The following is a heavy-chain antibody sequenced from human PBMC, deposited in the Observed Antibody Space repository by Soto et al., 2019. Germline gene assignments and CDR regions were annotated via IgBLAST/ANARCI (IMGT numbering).Heavy chain of an antibody. Sequence: GESLKISCKGSGYSFTSYWIGWVRQMPGKGLEWMVIIYPGDSDTRYSPSFQGQVTISADKSISTAYLQWSSLKASDTAMYYCARRIAVAGTYFDYWGQGTLVTVSS. D-gene: IGHD6-19*01. CDR1: GYSFTSYW. J-gene: IGHJ4*02. V-gene: IGHV5-51*01. CDR3: ARRIAVAGTYFDY. CDR2: IYPGDSDT.